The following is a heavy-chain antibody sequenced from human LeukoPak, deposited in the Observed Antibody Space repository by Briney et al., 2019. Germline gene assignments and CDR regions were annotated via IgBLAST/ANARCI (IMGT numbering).Heavy chain of an antibody. CDR1: GGSISSGGYY. CDR3: YTVTTPGDFDY. Sequence: PSQTLSLTCTVSGGSISSGGYYWSWIRQPPGKGLEWIGYIYHSGSTYYNPSLKSRVAISVDRSKNQFSLKLSSVTAADTAVYYCYTVTTPGDFDYWGQGTLVTVSS. D-gene: IGHD4-11*01. V-gene: IGHV4-30-2*01. CDR2: IYHSGST. J-gene: IGHJ4*02.